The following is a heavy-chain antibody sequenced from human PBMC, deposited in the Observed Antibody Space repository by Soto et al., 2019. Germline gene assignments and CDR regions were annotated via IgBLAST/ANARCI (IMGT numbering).Heavy chain of an antibody. Sequence: SEPLSLTCTVSGGSISSSSYYWGWIRQPPGKGLEWIGSIYYSGSTYYNPSLKSRVTISVDTSKNQFSLKLSSVTAADTAVYYCARQKRRFVEWLLSDFDYWGQGTLVTVSS. CDR1: GGSISSSSYY. CDR2: IYYSGST. CDR3: ARQKRRFVEWLLSDFDY. D-gene: IGHD3-3*01. V-gene: IGHV4-39*01. J-gene: IGHJ4*02.